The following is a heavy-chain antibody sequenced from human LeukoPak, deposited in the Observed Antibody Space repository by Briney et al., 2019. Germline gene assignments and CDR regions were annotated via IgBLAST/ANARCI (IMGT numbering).Heavy chain of an antibody. V-gene: IGHV1-2*02. J-gene: IGHJ4*02. CDR3: ARDKSGNSGWYSYFDY. CDR1: GYTFTGYY. Sequence: ASVKVSCKASGYTFTGYYLHWVRQAPGQGLEWMGWINPNSGGANYAQKFQGRVTMTRDTSISTAYMELSRLRSDDTAVYYCARDKSGNSGWYSYFDYWGQGTLVTVSS. CDR2: INPNSGGA. D-gene: IGHD6-19*01.